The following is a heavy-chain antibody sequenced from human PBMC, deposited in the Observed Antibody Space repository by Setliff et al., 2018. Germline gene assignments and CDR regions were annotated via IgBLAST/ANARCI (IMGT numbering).Heavy chain of an antibody. CDR3: ARTPYYYDTAGYDF. D-gene: IGHD3-22*01. CDR1: GGSISSGNYY. CDR2: VYTTGST. Sequence: SETLSLTCTVSGGSISSGNYYWSWIRQPAGKGLEWIGRVYTTGSTNYNPSLKSRVTLSVDTSKNQFSLKLTSVTAADTAIYYCARTPYYYDTAGYDFWGQGTLVTVSS. J-gene: IGHJ4*02. V-gene: IGHV4-61*02.